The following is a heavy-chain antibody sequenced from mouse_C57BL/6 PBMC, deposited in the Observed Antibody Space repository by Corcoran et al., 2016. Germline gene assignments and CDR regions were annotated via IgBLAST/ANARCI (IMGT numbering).Heavy chain of an antibody. D-gene: IGHD1-1*01. V-gene: IGHV1-26*01. J-gene: IGHJ2*01. CDR1: GYTFTDYY. CDR3: ARCTTVVAFDY. Sequence: EVQLQQSGPELVKPGASVKISCKASGYTFTDYYMNWVKQSHGKSLEWIGDINPNNGGTSYNQKFKGKATLTVDKSSSTAYMELRSLTSEDSAVYYCARCTTVVAFDYWGQGTTLTVSS. CDR2: INPNNGGT.